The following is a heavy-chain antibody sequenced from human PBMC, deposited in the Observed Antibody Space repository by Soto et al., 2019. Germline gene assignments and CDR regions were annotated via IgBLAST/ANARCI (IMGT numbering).Heavy chain of an antibody. J-gene: IGHJ4*02. CDR2: INHSGST. CDR1: GGSFSGYD. Sequence: QVQLQQWGAGLLKPSETLSLTCAVYGGSFSGYDWTWIRQPPGTGLEWIGEINHSGSTNYNPSLKSRVNLSVDPSKNPFSLKLTSVTAADTAVYYCARDKITGLFDYWGQGTLVTVSS. CDR3: ARDKITGLFDY. D-gene: IGHD2-8*02. V-gene: IGHV4-34*01.